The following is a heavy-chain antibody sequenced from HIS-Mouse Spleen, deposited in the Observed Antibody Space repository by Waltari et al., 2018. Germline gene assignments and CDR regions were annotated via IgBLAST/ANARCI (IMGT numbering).Heavy chain of an antibody. Sequence: QVQLQQWGAGLLKPSETLSLTCAVYGGSFSGYYWSWIRQPPGKGLEWIGEHSPSGTTNSNPTLKSRVTISVDTSKNQFSLKLSSVTAADTAVYYCATLRADAFDIWGQGTMVTVSS. J-gene: IGHJ3*02. CDR2: HSPSGTT. CDR3: ATLRADAFDI. CDR1: GGSFSGYY. V-gene: IGHV4-34*01. D-gene: IGHD2-15*01.